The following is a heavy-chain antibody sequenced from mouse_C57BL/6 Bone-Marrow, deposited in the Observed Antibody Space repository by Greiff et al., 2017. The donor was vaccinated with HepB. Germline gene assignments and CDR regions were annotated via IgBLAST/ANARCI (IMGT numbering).Heavy chain of an antibody. D-gene: IGHD2-4*01. CDR2: ISDGGSYT. Sequence: EVMLVESGGGLVKPGGSLKLSCAASGFTFSSYAMSWVRQTPEKRLEWVATISDGGSYTYYPDNVKGRFTISRDNAKNNLYLQMSHLKSEDTAMYYCARRYDYDVAYYAMDYWGQGTSVTVSS. CDR1: GFTFSSYA. CDR3: ARRYDYDVAYYAMDY. J-gene: IGHJ4*01. V-gene: IGHV5-4*03.